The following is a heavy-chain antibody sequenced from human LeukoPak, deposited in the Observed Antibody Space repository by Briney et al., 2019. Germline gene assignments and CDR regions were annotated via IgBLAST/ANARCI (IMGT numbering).Heavy chain of an antibody. J-gene: IGHJ4*02. CDR1: GFTFSTYW. Sequence: GGSLRLSCAASGFTFSTYWMHWVRQAPGKGLVWVSRINPDESSTSYADSVKGRFTISRDNAKNTLYLQLYSLRDDDTAVYYCARGGLEPVDYWGQGSLVTVS. V-gene: IGHV3-74*01. D-gene: IGHD1-1*01. CDR3: ARGGLEPVDY. CDR2: INPDESST.